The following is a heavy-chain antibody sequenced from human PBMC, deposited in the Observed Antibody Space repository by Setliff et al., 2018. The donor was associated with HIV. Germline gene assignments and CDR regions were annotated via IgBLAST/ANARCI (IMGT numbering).Heavy chain of an antibody. V-gene: IGHV4-39*01. D-gene: IGHD6-13*01. CDR3: ARHAYSTSWYSIGDYFDA. Sequence: SETLSLTCTLSGGSISSSSYYWGWIRQPPGKGLEWIGSIYYSGTTYYNPSPKRRVTISVDRSKTQFSLKLGSVTTAETAVYYCARHAYSTSWYSIGDYFDAWGQGALVTVSS. CDR2: IYYSGTT. J-gene: IGHJ5*02. CDR1: GGSISSSSYY.